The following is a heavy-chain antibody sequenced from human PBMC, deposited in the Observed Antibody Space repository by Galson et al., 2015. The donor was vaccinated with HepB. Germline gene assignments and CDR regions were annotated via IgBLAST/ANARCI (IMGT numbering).Heavy chain of an antibody. J-gene: IGHJ4*02. CDR1: GFTFSSYS. CDR3: ARDPSWDPSVAARAFDS. Sequence: SLRLSCAASGFTFSSYSMNWVRQAPGKGLEWVSSISSSSSYIFYADSVKGRFTISRDNANNSLYLQMNSLRAEDTAVYYCARDPSWDPSVAARAFDSWGQGTLVTVSS. D-gene: IGHD6-6*01. V-gene: IGHV3-21*01. CDR2: ISSSSSYI.